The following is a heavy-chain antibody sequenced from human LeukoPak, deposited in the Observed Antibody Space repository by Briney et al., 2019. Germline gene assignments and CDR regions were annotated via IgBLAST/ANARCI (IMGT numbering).Heavy chain of an antibody. J-gene: IGHJ4*02. Sequence: GGSLRLSCAASGFTFSSYEMNWVRQAPGKGLEWVSYISSSGSTIYYADSVKGRFTISRDNAKNSLYLQMNSLRAEDTAVYYCARVGQQLVLDYFDYRGQGTLVTVSS. CDR2: ISSSGSTI. V-gene: IGHV3-48*03. CDR1: GFTFSSYE. D-gene: IGHD6-13*01. CDR3: ARVGQQLVLDYFDY.